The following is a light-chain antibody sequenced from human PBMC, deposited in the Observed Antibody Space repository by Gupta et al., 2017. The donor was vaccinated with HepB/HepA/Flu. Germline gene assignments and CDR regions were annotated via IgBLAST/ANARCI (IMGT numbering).Light chain of an antibody. CDR1: QSVSSN. J-gene: IGKJ1*01. CDR2: GAS. Sequence: EVVMTQSPATLSVSPGERATLSCRASQSVSSNLAWYQQKPGQAPRLLLYGASTTATALPARFSGSASGTEFALSISILLSEDSAVYYCQQDAFWPRTFGQGTKVEIK. V-gene: IGKV3-15*01. CDR3: QQDAFWPRT.